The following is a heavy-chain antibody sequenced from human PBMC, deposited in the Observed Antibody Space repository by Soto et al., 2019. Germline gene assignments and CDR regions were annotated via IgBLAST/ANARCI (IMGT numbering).Heavy chain of an antibody. V-gene: IGHV3-72*01. J-gene: IGHJ3*02. CDR3: ARDVFGMYYGSGRESGDAFDI. Sequence: GESLKISCAASGFTFSDHYMDWVRQAPGKGLEWVGRTRNKANSYTTEYAASVKGRFTISRDDSKNSLYLQMNSLKTEDTAVYYCARDVFGMYYGSGRESGDAFDIWGQGTMVTVSS. CDR1: GFTFSDHY. CDR2: TRNKANSYTT. D-gene: IGHD3-10*01.